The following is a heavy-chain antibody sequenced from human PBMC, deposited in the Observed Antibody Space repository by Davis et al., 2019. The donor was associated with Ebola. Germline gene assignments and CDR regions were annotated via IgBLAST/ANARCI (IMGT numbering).Heavy chain of an antibody. J-gene: IGHJ5*02. V-gene: IGHV2-5*02. Sequence: SGSTLVKPTQTLMFTCTFSGFSLSTTGVGVGWIRQPPGKALEWLALIYWDDGKRYSPSLKTWLTITKDTSKNQVVLTMTNMDPVATATYYCAHSPAAAGTFDPWGQGTLVTVSS. D-gene: IGHD6-13*01. CDR3: AHSPAAAGTFDP. CDR2: IYWDDGK. CDR1: GFSLSTTGVG.